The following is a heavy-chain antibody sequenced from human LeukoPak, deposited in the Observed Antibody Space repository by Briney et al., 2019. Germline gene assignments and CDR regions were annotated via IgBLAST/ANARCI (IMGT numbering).Heavy chain of an antibody. CDR2: IDDSGSA. CDR3: ANLGATLGVDY. D-gene: IGHD1-26*01. V-gene: IGHV4-59*01. CDR1: GGSIRSYY. J-gene: IGHJ4*02. Sequence: SETLSLTCTVSGGSIRSYYWNWIRQPPGKGLEWIGYIDDSGSANYNPSLKSRVTISVDTSKNQFSLKLRSVTAADTAVYYCANLGATLGVDYWGQGTLVTVSS.